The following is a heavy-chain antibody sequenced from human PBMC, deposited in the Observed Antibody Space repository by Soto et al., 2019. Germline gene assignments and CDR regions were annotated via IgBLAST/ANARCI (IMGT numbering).Heavy chain of an antibody. Sequence: SETLSLTCTVSGASISGNYWSWIRQSPDKGLEYIGFIYSGGSTNYNPSLKSRVTISVDTSKNQFSLKLSSVSAADTAVYYCARHYCSSNCYYFDFWGQGTLVTVSS. D-gene: IGHD2-2*01. CDR1: GASISGNY. V-gene: IGHV4-59*08. CDR3: ARHYCSSNCYYFDF. J-gene: IGHJ4*02. CDR2: IYSGGST.